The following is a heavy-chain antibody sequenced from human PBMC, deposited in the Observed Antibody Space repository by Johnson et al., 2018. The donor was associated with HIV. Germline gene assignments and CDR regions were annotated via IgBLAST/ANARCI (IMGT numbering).Heavy chain of an antibody. CDR3: ARGGWGDAFDI. J-gene: IGHJ3*02. CDR2: ISYDGSNK. CDR1: AFSFSNYP. V-gene: IGHV3-30-3*01. Sequence: QVQLVESGGGVVQPGRSLRLSCAASAFSFSNYPMHWVRQAPGKGLEWVAVISYDGSNKYYADSVKGRFTISRDNSKNTLYLQMNSLRAEDTAVYYCARGGWGDAFDIWGQGTMVTVSS. D-gene: IGHD3-16*01.